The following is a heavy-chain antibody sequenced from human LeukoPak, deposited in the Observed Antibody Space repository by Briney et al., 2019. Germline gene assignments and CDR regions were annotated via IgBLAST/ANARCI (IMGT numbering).Heavy chain of an antibody. CDR3: ARVCSSTSCYYGMDA. V-gene: IGHV3-53*01. J-gene: IGHJ6*04. CDR2: IYSGGST. Sequence: PGGSLRLSCAASGFTFSSSAMHWVRQAPGKGLEWVSVIYSGGSTYYADSVKGRFTISRDNSKNTLYLQMNSLRAEDTAVYYCARVCSSTSCYYGMDAWGKGTTVTVSS. D-gene: IGHD2-2*01. CDR1: GFTFSSSA.